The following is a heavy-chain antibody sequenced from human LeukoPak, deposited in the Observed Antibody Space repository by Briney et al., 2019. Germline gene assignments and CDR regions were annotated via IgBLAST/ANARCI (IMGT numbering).Heavy chain of an antibody. Sequence: KPSETLSLTCAVYGGSFSGYYWSWIRQPPGKGLEWIGEINHSGSTNYNPSLKSRVTISVDTSKNQFSLKLSSVTAADTAVYYCARVTPKLLWFGELAFDYWGQGTLVTVSS. V-gene: IGHV4-34*01. D-gene: IGHD3-10*01. CDR2: INHSGST. J-gene: IGHJ4*02. CDR1: GGSFSGYY. CDR3: ARVTPKLLWFGELAFDY.